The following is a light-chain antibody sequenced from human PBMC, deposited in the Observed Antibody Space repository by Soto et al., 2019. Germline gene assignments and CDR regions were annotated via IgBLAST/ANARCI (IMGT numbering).Light chain of an antibody. CDR1: SSNIGSNS. Sequence: QSVLTQSPSASGTPGQRVTISCSGSSSNIGSNSVHWFQHLPGTAPKLLVYSNNQRPSGVPDRFSGSKSGTSVSLAISGLRSEDEGDYYCAAWDDSLSGWVFGGGTKVTVL. J-gene: IGLJ3*02. V-gene: IGLV1-47*01. CDR3: AAWDDSLSGWV. CDR2: SNN.